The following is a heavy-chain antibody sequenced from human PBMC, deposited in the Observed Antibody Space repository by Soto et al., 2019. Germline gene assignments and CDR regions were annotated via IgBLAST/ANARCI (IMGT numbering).Heavy chain of an antibody. V-gene: IGHV4-31*03. CDR1: GGSVNSGGYY. CDR2: IHYSGNT. D-gene: IGHD3-22*01. Sequence: QVQLQESGPGRVKPSQTLSLTCSVSGGSVNSGGYYWSWIRQHPGKGLDWIGYIHYSGNTYYHPSLKSRVTTSLDTSKNQLSMKLSSETAADTDVNYCAIDVSYNGSVWANWFDPWGQGTLVTVSS. J-gene: IGHJ5*02. CDR3: AIDVSYNGSVWANWFDP.